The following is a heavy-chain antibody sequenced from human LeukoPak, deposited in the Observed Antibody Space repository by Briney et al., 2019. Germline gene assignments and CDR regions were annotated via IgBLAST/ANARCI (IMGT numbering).Heavy chain of an antibody. V-gene: IGHV3-30*03. J-gene: IGHJ4*02. D-gene: IGHD3-10*01. CDR1: GFTFSSYG. CDR3: ARDYYGSGSYHFDY. Sequence: PGRSLRLSCAASGFTFSSYGMHWVRQAPGKGLEWVAVISYDGSNKYYADSVKGRFTISRDNSKNTLYLQMNSLRAEDTAVCYCARDYYGSGSYHFDYWGQGTLVTVSS. CDR2: ISYDGSNK.